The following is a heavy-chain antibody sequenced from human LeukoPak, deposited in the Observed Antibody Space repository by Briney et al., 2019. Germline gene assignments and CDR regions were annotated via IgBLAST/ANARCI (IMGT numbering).Heavy chain of an antibody. D-gene: IGHD6-6*01. V-gene: IGHV4-39*07. CDR3: ARGDRISSSKFDY. CDR1: GGSISRSSYY. CDR2: IYYSGST. Sequence: SATLSLTCTVSGGSISRSSYYWGWIRQPPGKGLEWIGSIYYSGSTYYNPSLKSRVTISVDTSKNQFSLKVSSVTAADTAVYYCARGDRISSSKFDYRGQGTLVTVSS. J-gene: IGHJ4*02.